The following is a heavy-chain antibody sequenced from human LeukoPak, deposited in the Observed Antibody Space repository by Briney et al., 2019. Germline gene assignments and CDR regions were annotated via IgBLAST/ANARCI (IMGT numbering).Heavy chain of an antibody. CDR1: GFTFSSNA. Sequence: GGSLRLSCAASGFTFSSNAMSWVRQAPGKGLEWVSYITGSGGSTLYADSVKGRFTVSRDNSKNTLYLQMNSLRPEDTAVYYCAKDRFGEYHPFDYWGQGTRVTVSS. J-gene: IGHJ4*02. D-gene: IGHD3-10*01. V-gene: IGHV3-23*01. CDR2: ITGSGGST. CDR3: AKDRFGEYHPFDY.